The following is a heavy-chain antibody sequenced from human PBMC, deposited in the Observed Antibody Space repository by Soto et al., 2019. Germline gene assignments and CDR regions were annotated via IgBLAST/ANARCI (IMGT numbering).Heavy chain of an antibody. J-gene: IGHJ6*02. Sequence: SGPTLVNPTQTLTLTCTFSGFSLSTSGMCVSWIRQPPGKALEWLALIDWDDDKYYSTSLKTRLTISKDTSKNQVVLTMTNMEHVDTATYYCARIPAARRYYYYYGMDVWGQGTTVTVSS. CDR1: GFSLSTSGMC. V-gene: IGHV2-70*01. CDR3: ARIPAARRYYYYYGMDV. CDR2: IDWDDDK. D-gene: IGHD5-18*01.